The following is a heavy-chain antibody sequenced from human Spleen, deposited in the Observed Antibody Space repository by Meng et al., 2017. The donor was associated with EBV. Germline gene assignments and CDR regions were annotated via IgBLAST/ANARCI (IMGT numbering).Heavy chain of an antibody. D-gene: IGHD3-16*01. CDR1: GYTFTNYG. V-gene: IGHV1-18*01. Sequence: QLGQSGAEVKKPGASVKVSCKASGYTFTNYGITWVRQAPGQGLEWMGWISPHNGNTNYAQTLQGRVTMTTDTSTSTAYLELRSLRSDDTAVYYCARGRFYLDSWGQGTLVTVSS. CDR3: ARGRFYLDS. CDR2: ISPHNGNT. J-gene: IGHJ4*02.